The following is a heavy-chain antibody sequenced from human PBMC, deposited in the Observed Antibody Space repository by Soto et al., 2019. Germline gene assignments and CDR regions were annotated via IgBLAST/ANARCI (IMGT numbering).Heavy chain of an antibody. Sequence: GESLNLSCTGSGYSFTSYWIGWVRQMPGKGLEWMGIIYPGDSDTRYSPSFQGQVTISADKSISTAYLQWSSLKASDTAMYYCARSGLWSPHAFDIWGQGTMVTVSS. J-gene: IGHJ3*02. D-gene: IGHD3-10*01. V-gene: IGHV5-51*01. CDR2: IYPGDSDT. CDR3: ARSGLWSPHAFDI. CDR1: GYSFTSYW.